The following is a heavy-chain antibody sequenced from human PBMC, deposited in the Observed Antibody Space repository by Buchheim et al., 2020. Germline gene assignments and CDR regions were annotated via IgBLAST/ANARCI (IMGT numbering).Heavy chain of an antibody. CDR3: ARVIVARYYYYYGMDV. CDR1: GFTFSSYA. CDR2: ISYDGSNK. D-gene: IGHD2-15*01. Sequence: QVQLVESGGGVVQPGRSLRLSCAASGFTFSSYAMHWVRQAPGKGLEWVAVISYDGSNKYYADSVKGRFTISRDNSKNKLYLQMNSLRAEDTAVYYCARVIVARYYYYYGMDVWGQGTT. J-gene: IGHJ6*02. V-gene: IGHV3-30-3*01.